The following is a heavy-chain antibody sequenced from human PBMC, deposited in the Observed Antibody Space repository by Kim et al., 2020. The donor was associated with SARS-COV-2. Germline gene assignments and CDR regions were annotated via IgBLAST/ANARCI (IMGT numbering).Heavy chain of an antibody. V-gene: IGHV4-39*01. Sequence: YKTPSITSRVTISVVTSKNQFSLKQSSVTAADTAVYYCARLSLVHGYFAYWGQGTLVTVSS. CDR3: ARLSLVHGYFAY. D-gene: IGHD6-13*01. J-gene: IGHJ4*02.